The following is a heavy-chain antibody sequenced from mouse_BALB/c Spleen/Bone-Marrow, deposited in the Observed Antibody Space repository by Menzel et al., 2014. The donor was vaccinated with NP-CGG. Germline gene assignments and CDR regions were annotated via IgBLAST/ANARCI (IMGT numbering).Heavy chain of an antibody. CDR2: IDPANGNT. Sequence: EVQLQQSGAELVKPGASVKLSCTASGFNIKDTYMHWVKQRPEQGLEWIGRIDPANGNTKYDPKFQGKATITADTSSNTAYLQLSSLTSEDTAVYYCAFIYYGYAMDYWDQGTSVTVSS. CDR3: AFIYYGYAMDY. D-gene: IGHD2-1*01. CDR1: GFNIKDTY. J-gene: IGHJ4*01. V-gene: IGHV14-3*02.